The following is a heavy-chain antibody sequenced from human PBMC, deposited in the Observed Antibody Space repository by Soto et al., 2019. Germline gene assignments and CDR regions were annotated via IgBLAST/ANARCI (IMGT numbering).Heavy chain of an antibody. Sequence: NPSETLSLTCTVSGGSISSYYWSWIRQPPGKGLEWIGYIYYSGSTNYNPSLKSRVTISVDTSKNQFSLKLSSVTAADTAVYYCARVAQYQRAAIDYWGQGTLVTVSS. J-gene: IGHJ4*02. CDR1: GGSISSYY. CDR3: ARVAQYQRAAIDY. D-gene: IGHD2-2*01. V-gene: IGHV4-59*01. CDR2: IYYSGST.